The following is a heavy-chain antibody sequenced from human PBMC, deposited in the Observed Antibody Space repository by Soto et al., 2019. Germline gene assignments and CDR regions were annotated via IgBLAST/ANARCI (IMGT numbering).Heavy chain of an antibody. V-gene: IGHV4-34*01. J-gene: IGHJ6*02. Sequence: PSETLSLTCAVYGGSFSGYYWSWIRQPPGKGLEWIGEINHSGSTNYNPSLKSRVTISVDTSKNQFSLKLSSVTAADTAVYYCARGNYDFWSGYYYGMDVWGQGTTVTVSS. D-gene: IGHD3-3*01. CDR2: INHSGST. CDR3: ARGNYDFWSGYYYGMDV. CDR1: GGSFSGYY.